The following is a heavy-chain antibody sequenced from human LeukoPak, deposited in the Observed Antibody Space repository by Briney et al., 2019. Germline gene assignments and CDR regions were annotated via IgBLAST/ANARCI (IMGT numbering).Heavy chain of an antibody. V-gene: IGHV4-34*01. CDR1: GGSFSGYY. J-gene: IGHJ6*03. CDR2: INHSGST. CDR3: ARTFWSGYYYYYYYYMDV. Sequence: SETLSLTCAVYGGSFSGYYWSWIRPPPGKGLEWIGEINHSGSTNYNPSLKSRVTISVDTSKNQFSLKLSSVTAADTSVYYCARTFWSGYYYYYYYYMDVWGKGTTVTVSS. D-gene: IGHD3-3*01.